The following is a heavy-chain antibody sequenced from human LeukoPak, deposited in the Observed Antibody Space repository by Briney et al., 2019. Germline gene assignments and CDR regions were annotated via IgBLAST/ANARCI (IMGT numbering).Heavy chain of an antibody. CDR3: ARADCSGGSCYYYYYYGMDV. J-gene: IGHJ6*02. Sequence: GGSLRLSCAASGFTFSSYWMSWVRQAPGKGLEWLANIKQDGSEKYYVDSVKGRFTISRDNAKNSLYLQMNSLRAEDTAVYYCARADCSGGSCYYYYYYGMDVWGQGTTVTVSS. CDR1: GFTFSSYW. V-gene: IGHV3-7*01. D-gene: IGHD2-15*01. CDR2: IKQDGSEK.